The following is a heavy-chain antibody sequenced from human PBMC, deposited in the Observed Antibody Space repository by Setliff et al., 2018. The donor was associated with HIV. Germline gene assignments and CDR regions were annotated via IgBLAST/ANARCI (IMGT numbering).Heavy chain of an antibody. Sequence: GASVKVSCKASRGTFSSDAISWVRQAPGQGLEWMGGIIPIFGTTNFAQKFQGRVTITTDESTSTAYMELSSLRSEDTAVYYCARALAAAHYGSGSYLGYYYMDVWGKGTTVTVSS. CDR3: ARALAAAHYGSGSYLGYYYMDV. V-gene: IGHV1-69*05. CDR2: IIPIFGTT. D-gene: IGHD3-10*01. J-gene: IGHJ6*03. CDR1: RGTFSSDA.